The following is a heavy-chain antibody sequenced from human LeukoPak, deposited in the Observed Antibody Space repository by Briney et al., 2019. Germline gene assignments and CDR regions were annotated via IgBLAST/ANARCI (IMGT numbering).Heavy chain of an antibody. V-gene: IGHV1-2*06. Sequence: ASVKVSCKASGYTFTGYYMHWVRQAPGQGLEWMGRINPNSGGTNYAQKFQGRVTMTRDTSISTAYMELSRLRSDDTAAYYCARAEYYYGSGSYFDYWGQGTLVTVSS. CDR3: ARAEYYYGSGSYFDY. CDR2: INPNSGGT. CDR1: GYTFTGYY. J-gene: IGHJ4*02. D-gene: IGHD3-10*01.